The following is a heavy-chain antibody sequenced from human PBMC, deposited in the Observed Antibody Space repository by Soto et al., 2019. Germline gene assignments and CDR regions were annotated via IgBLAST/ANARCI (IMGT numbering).Heavy chain of an antibody. CDR1: GGTFSSYA. CDR2: IIPIFGTA. CDR3: ARGGPWTDVDTAMVWVIRY. V-gene: IGHV1-69*13. D-gene: IGHD5-18*01. J-gene: IGHJ4*02. Sequence: GASVKVSCKASGGTFSSYAISWVRQAPGQGLEWMGGIIPIFGTANYAQKFQGRVTITADESTSTAYMELSSLRSEDTAVYYCARGGPWTDVDTAMVWVIRYWGQGTLVTVSS.